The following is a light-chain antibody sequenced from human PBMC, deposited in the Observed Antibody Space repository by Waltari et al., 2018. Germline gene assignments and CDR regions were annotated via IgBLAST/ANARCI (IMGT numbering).Light chain of an antibody. V-gene: IGLV2-14*03. CDR1: SSDVGSYNY. CDR3: SSYRRSSTLVV. CDR2: DVS. J-gene: IGLJ2*01. Sequence: QSALTQPASVSGSPGQSITISCTGSSSDVGSYNYVPWYQQHPGKAPKLLIHDVSNRPSVVSNRFSGSKSGNTASLTISGIQAEDEADYYCSSYRRSSTLVVFGGGTKLTVL.